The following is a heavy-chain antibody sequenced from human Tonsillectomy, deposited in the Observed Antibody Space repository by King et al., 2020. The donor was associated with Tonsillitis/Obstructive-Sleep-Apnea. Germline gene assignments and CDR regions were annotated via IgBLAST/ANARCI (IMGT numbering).Heavy chain of an antibody. CDR3: AKVNAYDSSGYYSA. V-gene: IGHV3-23*04. Sequence: VQLVESGGGLVQPGGSLRVSFAASGFIFSSYAKSWGRLAPGEGLELFSGISGSGFSTDYADSVKGRFTMSRDNSKNTLYLQMNSLRVEDTAVYYCAKVNAYDSSGYYSAWGQGTLVTVSS. CDR2: ISGSGFST. J-gene: IGHJ5*02. CDR1: GFIFSSYA. D-gene: IGHD3-22*01.